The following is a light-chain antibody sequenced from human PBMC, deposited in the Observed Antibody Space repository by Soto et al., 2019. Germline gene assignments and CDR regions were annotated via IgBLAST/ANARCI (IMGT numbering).Light chain of an antibody. J-gene: IGKJ1*01. CDR3: HQYNFWPS. CDR2: GTS. V-gene: IGKV3-15*01. Sequence: EVVMTQSPATLSVSPGARATLSCRASQTVSSNLAWYQQKPGQSPRLLIYGTSTRATGVPARFIGSGSGTEFTLSISSLQSEDFAVDDCHQYNFWPSFGQGTKVDIK. CDR1: QTVSSN.